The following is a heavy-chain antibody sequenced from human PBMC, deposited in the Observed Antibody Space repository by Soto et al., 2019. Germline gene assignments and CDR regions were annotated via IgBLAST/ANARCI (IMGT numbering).Heavy chain of an antibody. CDR3: ARSPTIAAAGKTAPGWFDP. CDR2: IYHSGST. Sequence: SETLSLTCAVSGYSISSGYYWGWIRQPPGKGLEWIGSIYHSGSTYCNPSLKSRVTISVDTSKNQFSLKLSSVTAADTAVYYCARSPTIAAAGKTAPGWFDPWGQGTLVTVSS. CDR1: GYSISSGYY. D-gene: IGHD6-13*01. J-gene: IGHJ5*02. V-gene: IGHV4-38-2*01.